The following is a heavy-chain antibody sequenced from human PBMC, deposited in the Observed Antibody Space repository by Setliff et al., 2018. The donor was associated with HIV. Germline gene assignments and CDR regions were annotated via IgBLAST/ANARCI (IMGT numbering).Heavy chain of an antibody. D-gene: IGHD3-9*01. CDR3: ARQGDYHILTGYYSGPHDAFDI. V-gene: IGHV5-51*01. CDR2: IYPGDSET. CDR1: GSNFRTRW. J-gene: IGHJ3*02. Sequence: PGESLKISCKVSGSNFRTRWIGWVRQTPEKGLEWVAIIYPGDSETRYSPSFEGQVTISVDRSISTAYLQWSSLKASDTAMYYCARQGDYHILTGYYSGPHDAFDIWGQGTMVTVSS.